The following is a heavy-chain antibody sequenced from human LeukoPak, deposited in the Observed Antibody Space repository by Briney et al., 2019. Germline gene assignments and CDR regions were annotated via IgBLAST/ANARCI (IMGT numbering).Heavy chain of an antibody. D-gene: IGHD2-2*01. V-gene: IGHV3-23*01. CDR3: AKDPRYCSSTSCYYFDY. Sequence: GGSLRLSCAASGFTFSSYAMSWVRQAPGKGLEWVSAISGSGGSTYYADSVKGRFTISRDNSKNMLYLQMNSLRAEDTAVYYCAKDPRYCSSTSCYYFDYWGQGTLVTVSS. CDR2: ISGSGGST. CDR1: GFTFSSYA. J-gene: IGHJ4*02.